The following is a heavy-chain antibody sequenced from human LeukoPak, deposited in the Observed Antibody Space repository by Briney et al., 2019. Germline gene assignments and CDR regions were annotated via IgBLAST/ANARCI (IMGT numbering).Heavy chain of an antibody. J-gene: IGHJ5*02. D-gene: IGHD3-9*01. CDR1: GFSLSTSGVG. CDR2: IYWDDDK. CDR3: AHRPHHLGSGRYFDWLLQRQINWFDP. Sequence: SGPTLVNPTQTLTLTCTFSGFSLSTSGVGGGWIRQPPGKALEWLALIYWDDDKRYSPSLKSRLTITKDTSKNQVVLTMTNMDPVDTATYYCAHRPHHLGSGRYFDWLLQRQINWFDPWGQGTLVTVSS. V-gene: IGHV2-5*02.